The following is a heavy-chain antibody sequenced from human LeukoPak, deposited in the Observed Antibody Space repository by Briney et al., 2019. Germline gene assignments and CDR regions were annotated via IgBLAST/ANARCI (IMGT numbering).Heavy chain of an antibody. CDR1: GFTFSTYW. D-gene: IGHD2-21*02. J-gene: IGHJ4*02. Sequence: GGSLRLSCAASGFTFSTYWMNWYRQAPGKGLEWVGNINQDASEINYVDSVRGRFTISRDNAKNSLHLQMNSLRAEDTAVYYCATDRDNSDWQKRFDYWGQGTLVTVSS. V-gene: IGHV3-7*01. CDR3: ATDRDNSDWQKRFDY. CDR2: INQDASEI.